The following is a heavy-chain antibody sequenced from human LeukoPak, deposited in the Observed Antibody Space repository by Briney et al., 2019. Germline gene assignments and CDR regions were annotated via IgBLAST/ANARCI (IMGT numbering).Heavy chain of an antibody. CDR2: ISWNSGSI. V-gene: IGHV3-9*03. J-gene: IGHJ2*01. CDR3: ARVRKYSGYYSWYFDL. Sequence: GGSLRLSCAASGFTFDDYAMHWVRQAPGKGLEWVSGISWNSGSIGYADSVKGRFTISRDNAKNSLYLQMNSLRTDDMALYYCARVRKYSGYYSWYFDLWGRGTLVTVSS. D-gene: IGHD5-12*01. CDR1: GFTFDDYA.